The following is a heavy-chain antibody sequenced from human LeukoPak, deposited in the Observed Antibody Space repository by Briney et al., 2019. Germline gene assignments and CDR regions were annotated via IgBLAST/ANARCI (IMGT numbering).Heavy chain of an antibody. V-gene: IGHV1-2*02. D-gene: IGHD2-2*01. CDR2: INPNSGGT. J-gene: IGHJ5*02. CDR3: ARDPVEEYQLLSGHWFDP. Sequence: ASVKVSCKASGYTFTGYYMHWVRQAPAQGLEWMGWINPNSGGTNYAQKFQGRVTMTRDTSISTAYMELSRLRSDDTAVYYCARDPVEEYQLLSGHWFDPWGQGTLVTVSS. CDR1: GYTFTGYY.